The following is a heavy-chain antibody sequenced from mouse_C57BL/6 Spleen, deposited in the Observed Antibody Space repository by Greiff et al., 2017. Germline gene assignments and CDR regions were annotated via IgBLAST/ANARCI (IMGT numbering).Heavy chain of an antibody. Sequence: QVQLKQPGAELVRPGTSVKLSCKASGYTFTSYWMHWVKQRPGQGLEWIGVIDPSDSYTNYNQKFKGKATLTVDTSSSTAYMQLSSLTSEDSAVYYCARSPIYYDQAWFAYWGQGTLVTVSA. V-gene: IGHV1-59*01. CDR2: IDPSDSYT. D-gene: IGHD2-4*01. J-gene: IGHJ3*01. CDR3: ARSPIYYDQAWFAY. CDR1: GYTFTSYW.